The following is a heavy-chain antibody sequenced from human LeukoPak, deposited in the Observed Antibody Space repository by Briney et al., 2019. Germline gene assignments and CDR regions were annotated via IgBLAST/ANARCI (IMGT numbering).Heavy chain of an antibody. CDR2: IYYSGST. Sequence: SETLSLTCTVSGGSISSYYWSWIRQPPGKGLEWIGYIYYSGSTNYNPSLKSRVTISVDTSKNQFSLKLSSVTAADTAVYYCARGKVYGDYPFDHWGQGTLVTVSS. V-gene: IGHV4-59*01. J-gene: IGHJ4*02. CDR3: ARGKVYGDYPFDH. CDR1: GGSISSYY. D-gene: IGHD4-17*01.